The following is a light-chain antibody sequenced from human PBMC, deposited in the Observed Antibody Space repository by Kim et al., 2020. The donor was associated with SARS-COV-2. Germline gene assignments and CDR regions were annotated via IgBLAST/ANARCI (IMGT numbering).Light chain of an antibody. CDR3: QQYYSTPIT. CDR1: QSVLYSSNNKNY. V-gene: IGKV4-1*01. J-gene: IGKJ5*01. CDR2: WAS. Sequence: DIVMTQSPDSLAVSLGERATINCKSSQSVLYSSNNKNYLAWYQQKPGQPPKLLIYWASTRESGVPDRCSGSGSGTDFTLTISSLQAEDVAVYYCQQYYSTPITFGQGTRLE.